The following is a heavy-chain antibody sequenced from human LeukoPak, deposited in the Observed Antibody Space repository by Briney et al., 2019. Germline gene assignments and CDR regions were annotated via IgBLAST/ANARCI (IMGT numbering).Heavy chain of an antibody. V-gene: IGHV4-34*01. CDR3: ARGDSSGYRY. D-gene: IGHD3-22*01. J-gene: IGHJ4*02. Sequence: SEALSLTCAVYGGSFSGYYWGWIRQPPGKGLEWIGEINHSGSTHYNPSLKSRVTLSVDTSKNQFSLKLSSVTAADTAVYYCARGDSSGYRYWGQGTLVTVSS. CDR1: GGSFSGYY. CDR2: INHSGST.